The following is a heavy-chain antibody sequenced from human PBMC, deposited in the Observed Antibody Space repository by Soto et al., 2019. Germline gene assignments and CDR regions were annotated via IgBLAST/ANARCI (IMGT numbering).Heavy chain of an antibody. V-gene: IGHV4-39*01. D-gene: IGHD1-26*01. Sequence: SETLSLTCTVSGGSISSSSYYWGWIRQPPGKGLEWIGSIYYSGSTYYNPSLKSRVTISVDTSKNQFSLKLSSVTAADTSVYYCASTVGDQEGAFDYWGKGTLVTVSA. J-gene: IGHJ4*02. CDR1: GGSISSSSYY. CDR2: IYYSGST. CDR3: ASTVGDQEGAFDY.